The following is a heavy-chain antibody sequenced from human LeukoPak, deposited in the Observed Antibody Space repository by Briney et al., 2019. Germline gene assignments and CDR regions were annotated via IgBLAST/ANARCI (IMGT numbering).Heavy chain of an antibody. V-gene: IGHV3-48*02. J-gene: IGHJ4*02. D-gene: IGHD3-10*01. Sequence: GGSLRLSCAASGFTFSSYSMNWVRQAPGKGLEWVSYISSSSSTIYYADSVKGRFTISRDNAKNSLYPQMNSLRDEDTAVYYCARDSGLTTPYYFDYWGQGTLVTVSS. CDR1: GFTFSSYS. CDR2: ISSSSSTI. CDR3: ARDSGLTTPYYFDY.